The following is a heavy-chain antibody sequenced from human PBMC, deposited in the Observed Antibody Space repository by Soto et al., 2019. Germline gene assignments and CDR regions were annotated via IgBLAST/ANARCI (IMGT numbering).Heavy chain of an antibody. V-gene: IGHV3-73*01. D-gene: IGHD3-22*01. CDR2: IRSKANSYAT. Sequence: EVQLVESGGGLVQPGGSLKLSCAASGFTFSDSTMHWVRQASGKGLEWVGRIRSKANSYATAYAASVKGRFTISRDDSKNTAYLQMNSLKAEDTAVYYCTRYGYDSGVVYVMDVW. CDR3: TRYGYDSGVVYVMDV. CDR1: GFTFSDST. J-gene: IGHJ6*01.